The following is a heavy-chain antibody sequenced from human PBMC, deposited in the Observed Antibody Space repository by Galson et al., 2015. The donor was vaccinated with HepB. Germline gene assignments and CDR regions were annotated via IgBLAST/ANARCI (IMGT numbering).Heavy chain of an antibody. J-gene: IGHJ4*02. CDR3: AREKYCSGPNCYAFDL. D-gene: IGHD2-15*01. V-gene: IGHV3-21*01. CDR1: GFTFSRYT. CDR2: IRSDSSRK. Sequence: SLRLSCAASGFTFSRYTLNWVRQAPGQGLEWVPSIRSDSSRKKYAESLKGRFIVSRDNSKNAAYLEMTNLRVEDTAVYFCAREKYCSGPNCYAFDLWGQGTLVSVSS.